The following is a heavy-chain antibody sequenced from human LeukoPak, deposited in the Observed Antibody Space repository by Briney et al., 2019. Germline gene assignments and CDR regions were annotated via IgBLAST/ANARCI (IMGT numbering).Heavy chain of an antibody. J-gene: IGHJ4*02. CDR3: ARGSYYRY. V-gene: IGHV4-31*03. CDR2: INHSGST. Sequence: SETLSLTCTVSGGSISSGGFYWNWIRQHPGKGLEWIGEINHSGSTNYNPSLKSRVTISVDTSKNQFSLKLSSVTAADTAVYYCARGSYYRYWGQGTLVTVSS. CDR1: GGSISSGGFY. D-gene: IGHD2-21*01.